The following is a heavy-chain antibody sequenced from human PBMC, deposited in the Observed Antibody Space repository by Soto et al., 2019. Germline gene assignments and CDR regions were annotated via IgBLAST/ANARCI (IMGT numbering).Heavy chain of an antibody. CDR1: GFTFSSYG. D-gene: IGHD5-18*01. V-gene: IGHV3-33*01. CDR3: ASAKWIQLWLLDY. CDR2: IWYDGSNK. J-gene: IGHJ4*02. Sequence: QVQLVESGGGVVQPGRSLRLSCAASGFTFSSYGMHWVRQAPGKGLEWVAVIWYDGSNKYYADSVKGRFSISRDISKNTLYLQMNSLRAEDTAVYYCASAKWIQLWLLDYWGQGTLVTVSS.